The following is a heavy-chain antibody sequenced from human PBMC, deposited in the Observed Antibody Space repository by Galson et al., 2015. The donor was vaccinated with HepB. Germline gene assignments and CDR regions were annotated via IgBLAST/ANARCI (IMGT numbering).Heavy chain of an antibody. V-gene: IGHV3-9*01. J-gene: IGHJ3*01. CDR1: GFTFDNFA. Sequence: SLRLSCAASGFTFDNFAMHWVRQVPRKGLEWVSGLSWNSGSYGYADSVKGRFTISRDNSKNSLYLQMNSLRPEDTAVYYCAKDRWDLLRMGAFDVWGQGTLVTVSS. CDR2: LSWNSGSY. D-gene: IGHD2-8*01. CDR3: AKDRWDLLRMGAFDV.